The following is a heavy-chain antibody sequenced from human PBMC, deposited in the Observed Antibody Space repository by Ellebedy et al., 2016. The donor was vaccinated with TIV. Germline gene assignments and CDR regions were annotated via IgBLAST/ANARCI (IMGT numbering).Heavy chain of an antibody. CDR1: GFTFKSHW. D-gene: IGHD2-15*01. V-gene: IGHV3-7*04. CDR2: INDDGKEK. J-gene: IGHJ4*02. Sequence: GESLKISCTASGFTFKSHWMTWVRQAPGRGLEWVANINDDGKEKYYGASVRGRFSISRDNAKNSLYLQMNGLRDEDTAVYYCARPVAGVAETLDYWGQGTLVTVYS. CDR3: ARPVAGVAETLDY.